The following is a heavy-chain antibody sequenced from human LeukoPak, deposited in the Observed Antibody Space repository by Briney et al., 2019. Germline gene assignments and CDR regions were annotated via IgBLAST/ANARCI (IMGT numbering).Heavy chain of an antibody. CDR2: INPNSGGT. CDR1: GYTFTGYY. J-gene: IGHJ6*02. CDR3: ARAYYYGSGSYYNGSYYYYGMDV. D-gene: IGHD3-10*01. Sequence: ASVKVSCKASGYTFTGYYMHWVRQAPGQGLEWMGWINPNSGGTNYAQKFQGRVTMTRDTSISTAYMELSRLRSDDTAVYYCARAYYYGSGSYYNGSYYYYGMDVWGQGTTVTVSS. V-gene: IGHV1-2*02.